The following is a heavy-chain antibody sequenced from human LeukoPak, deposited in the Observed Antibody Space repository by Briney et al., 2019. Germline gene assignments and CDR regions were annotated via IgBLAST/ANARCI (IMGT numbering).Heavy chain of an antibody. CDR3: ARETYYYDSSAAQSAGFDY. CDR1: GGSFSGYY. D-gene: IGHD3-22*01. J-gene: IGHJ4*02. V-gene: IGHV4-34*01. Sequence: PSETLSLTCAVYGGSFSGYYWSWIRQPPGKGLEWIGEINHSGSTNYNPSLKSRVTISVDTSKNQFSLKLSSVTAADTAVYYCARETYYYDSSAAQSAGFDYWGQGTLVTVSS. CDR2: INHSGST.